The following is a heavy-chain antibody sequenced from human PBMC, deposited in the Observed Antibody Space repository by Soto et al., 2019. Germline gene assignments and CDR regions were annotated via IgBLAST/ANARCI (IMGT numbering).Heavy chain of an antibody. CDR2: ISGSGGST. V-gene: IGHV3-23*01. D-gene: IGHD6-13*01. Sequence: PGGSMRLSCAASGVSLSSHVVGWVRKAPGKGLEWVSAISGSGGSTYYADSVKGRFTISRDNSKNTLYLQMNSLRAEDTAVYYCAKGEWLAAASNFDYWGQATLVTVSS. CDR3: AKGEWLAAASNFDY. J-gene: IGHJ4*02. CDR1: GVSLSSHV.